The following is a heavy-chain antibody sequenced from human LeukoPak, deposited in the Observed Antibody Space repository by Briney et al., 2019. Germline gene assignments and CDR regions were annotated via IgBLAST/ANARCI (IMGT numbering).Heavy chain of an antibody. CDR3: AGTKIVLRFLEWLSSGGGNWFDP. CDR2: IYYSGST. J-gene: IGHJ5*02. V-gene: IGHV4-38-2*02. Sequence: KPSETLSLTCTVSGYSISSGYYWGWIRQPPGKGLEWIGSIYYSGSTYYNPSLKSRVTISVDTSKNQFSLKLSSVTAADTAVYYCAGTKIVLRFLEWLSSGGGNWFDPWGQGTLVTVSS. D-gene: IGHD3-3*01. CDR1: GYSISSGYY.